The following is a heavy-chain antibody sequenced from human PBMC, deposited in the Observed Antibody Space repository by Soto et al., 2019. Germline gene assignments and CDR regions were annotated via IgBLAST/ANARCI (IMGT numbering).Heavy chain of an antibody. CDR2: MYNTGST. Sequence: QVQLQESGPGLVKPSETLSLTCTVSGGTISRYYWSWIRQPPGKGLEWIGYMYNTGSTVYNPSFKSRVTISGDTSKKQFSLKLNSVTAADTAVYYCARDLWGYCGTDCYPLDVWGQGTTVTVSS. D-gene: IGHD2-21*02. J-gene: IGHJ6*02. CDR3: ARDLWGYCGTDCYPLDV. CDR1: GGTISRYY. V-gene: IGHV4-59*01.